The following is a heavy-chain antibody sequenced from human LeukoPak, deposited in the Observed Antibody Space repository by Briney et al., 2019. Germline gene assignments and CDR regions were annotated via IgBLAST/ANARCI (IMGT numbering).Heavy chain of an antibody. V-gene: IGHV1-8*01. Sequence: ASVKVSCKASGYTFTSYDINWVRQATGQGLEWMGWMNPNSGNTGYAQKFQGRVTMTRDTSTSTVYMELSSLRSEDTAVYYCAREGRRGVMSDWGQGTLVTVSS. CDR1: GYTFTSYD. D-gene: IGHD3-16*01. CDR3: AREGRRGVMSD. J-gene: IGHJ4*02. CDR2: MNPNSGNT.